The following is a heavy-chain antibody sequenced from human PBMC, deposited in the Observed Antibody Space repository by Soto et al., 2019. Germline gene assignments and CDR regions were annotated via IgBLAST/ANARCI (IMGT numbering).Heavy chain of an antibody. V-gene: IGHV6-1*01. CDR3: ARDSYCGGDCYPGGPFDY. Sequence: SQTLSLTCAISGDSVSSNSAAWNWIRQSPSRGLEWLGRTYYRSKWYNDYAVSVKSRITINPDTSKNQFSLQLNSVTPEDTAVYYCARDSYCGGDCYPGGPFDYWGQGTLVTVYS. D-gene: IGHD2-21*02. CDR1: GDSVSSNSAA. CDR2: TYYRSKWYN. J-gene: IGHJ4*02.